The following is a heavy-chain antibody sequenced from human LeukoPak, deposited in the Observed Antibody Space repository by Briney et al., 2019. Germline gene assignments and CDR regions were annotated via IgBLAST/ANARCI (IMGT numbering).Heavy chain of an antibody. Sequence: GSVKVSCKASGYTFTGYYMHWVRQAPGQGLGWMGWINPNSGGTNYAQKFQGRVTMTRDTSISTAYMELSRLRSDDTAVYYCARVTGTTRNFDYWGQGTLVTVSS. CDR3: ARVTGTTRNFDY. J-gene: IGHJ4*02. CDR1: GYTFTGYY. V-gene: IGHV1-2*02. CDR2: INPNSGGT. D-gene: IGHD1-7*01.